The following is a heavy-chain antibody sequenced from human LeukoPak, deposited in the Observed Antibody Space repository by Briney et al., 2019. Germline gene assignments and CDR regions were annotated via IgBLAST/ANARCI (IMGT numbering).Heavy chain of an antibody. J-gene: IGHJ1*01. CDR1: GGSFSGYY. CDR2: INHSGST. Sequence: SETLSLTCAVYGGSFSGYYWSWIRQPPGKGLEWSGEINHSGSTNYNPSLKSRVTISVDTSKNQFPLKLSSVTAADTAVYYCARGGPHNYGSGSYRDFQHWGQGTLVTVSS. V-gene: IGHV4-34*01. D-gene: IGHD3-10*01. CDR3: ARGGPHNYGSGSYRDFQH.